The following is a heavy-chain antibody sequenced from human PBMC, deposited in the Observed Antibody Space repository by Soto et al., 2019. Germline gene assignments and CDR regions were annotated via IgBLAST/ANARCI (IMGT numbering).Heavy chain of an antibody. V-gene: IGHV1-18*01. J-gene: IGHJ4*01. CDR3: ARDSLTYSSPFDY. CDR2: FSDYNGNT. CDR1: GYTFSDYI. Sequence: VQLVQSGAELKQPGASVKISCKASGYTFSDYIITWVRQAPGQGLEWMGWFSDYNGNTNYAQKFLGRVSMTTDTSTSTAYLELKSLTSDDTAVYYCARDSLTYSSPFDYWGQGTLITVSS. D-gene: IGHD6-13*01.